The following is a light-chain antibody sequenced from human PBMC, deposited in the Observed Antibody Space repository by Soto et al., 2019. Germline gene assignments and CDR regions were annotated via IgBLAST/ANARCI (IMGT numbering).Light chain of an antibody. V-gene: IGLV2-14*01. CDR2: DVS. CDR3: SSYTSSSTLL. CDR1: SSDVGGYNY. J-gene: IGLJ3*02. Sequence: QPASVSGSPGQSITISCTGTSSDVGGYNYVSWYQQHPGKAPKLMIYDVSNRPSGVSNRFSGSKSGNTASLTISGLQAEDEADYYCSSYTSSSTLLFGGGTKLTVL.